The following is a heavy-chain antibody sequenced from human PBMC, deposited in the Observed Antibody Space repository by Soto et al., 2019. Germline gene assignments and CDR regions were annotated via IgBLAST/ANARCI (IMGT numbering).Heavy chain of an antibody. Sequence: SVKVSCKASGGTFSSYAISWVRQAPGQGLEWMGGIIPIFGTANYAQKFQGRVTITADESTSTAYMELSSLRSEDTAVYYCARDLGDSSGWTLYYYYGMDVWGQGTTVTVSS. CDR3: ARDLGDSSGWTLYYYYGMDV. CDR2: IIPIFGTA. V-gene: IGHV1-69*13. J-gene: IGHJ6*02. CDR1: GGTFSSYA. D-gene: IGHD6-19*01.